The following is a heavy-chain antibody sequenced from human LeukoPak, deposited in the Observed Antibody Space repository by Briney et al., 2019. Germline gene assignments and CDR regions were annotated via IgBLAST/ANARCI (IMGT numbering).Heavy chain of an antibody. J-gene: IGHJ4*02. V-gene: IGHV3-15*01. Sequence: PGGSLRLSCAASGFTFSNAWMSWVRQAPGKGLEWVGRIKSKTDGCTTDYAAPVKGRFTISRDDSKNTLYLQMNSLKTEDTAVYYCTTDLGYTACFDYWGQGTLVTVSS. CDR1: GFTFSNAW. D-gene: IGHD6-13*01. CDR2: IKSKTDGCTT. CDR3: TTDLGYTACFDY.